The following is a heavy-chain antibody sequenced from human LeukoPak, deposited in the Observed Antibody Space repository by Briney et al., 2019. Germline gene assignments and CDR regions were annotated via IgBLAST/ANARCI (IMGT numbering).Heavy chain of an antibody. J-gene: IGHJ4*02. V-gene: IGHV3-23*01. CDR1: GFTFSSYV. Sequence: PWGSLRLSCAASGFTFSSYVMTWVRQAPGKGPEWVSTISGFGGSTFYADSVKGRFTISRDNTKNTLYLQMNSLRPEDTAVYYCAQEKKWQLPGYWGQGTLVTVSP. CDR2: ISGFGGST. CDR3: AQEKKWQLPGY. D-gene: IGHD1-26*01.